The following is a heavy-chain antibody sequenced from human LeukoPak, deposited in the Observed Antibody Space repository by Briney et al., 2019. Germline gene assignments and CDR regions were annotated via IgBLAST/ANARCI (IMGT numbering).Heavy chain of an antibody. Sequence: GEYLKISCKVSGYSFTTYWIGWVRQMPGKGLEWMGIIYPGDSDTRCSPSFQGQVTISADKPINTAYLQWSSLKASDTAIYYCARLSSRGYEISWWFDPWGQGTLVTVSS. V-gene: IGHV5-51*01. CDR2: IYPGDSDT. CDR1: GYSFTTYW. CDR3: ARLSSRGYEISWWFDP. D-gene: IGHD5-12*01. J-gene: IGHJ5*02.